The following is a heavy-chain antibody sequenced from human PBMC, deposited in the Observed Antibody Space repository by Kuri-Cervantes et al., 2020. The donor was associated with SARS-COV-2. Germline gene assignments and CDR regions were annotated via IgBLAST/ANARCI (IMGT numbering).Heavy chain of an antibody. J-gene: IGHJ6*03. CDR1: GGSFSGYY. CDR2: IYYSGST. CDR3: ASTVFDYYYYYYMDV. D-gene: IGHD4-17*01. V-gene: IGHV4-39*01. Sequence: SETLSLTCAVYGGSFSGYYWGWLRQPPGKGLEWIGSIYYSGSTYYNPSLKSRVTISVDTSKNQFSLKLSSVTAADTAVYYCASTVFDYYYYYYMDVWGKGTTVTVSS.